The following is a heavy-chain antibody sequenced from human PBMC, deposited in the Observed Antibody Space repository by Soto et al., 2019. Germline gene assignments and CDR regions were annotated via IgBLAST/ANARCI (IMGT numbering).Heavy chain of an antibody. CDR3: ATPPVTTDDY. CDR2: ISYDGSNK. J-gene: IGHJ4*02. V-gene: IGHV3-30-3*01. Sequence: QVQLVESGGGVVQPGRSLRLSCAASGFTFSSYAMHWVRQAPGKGLEWVAVISYDGSNKYYADSVKGRFTISRDNSKNTLYLQMNSLRAEDTAVYYCATPPVTTDDYWRQGILVTVSS. D-gene: IGHD4-17*01. CDR1: GFTFSSYA.